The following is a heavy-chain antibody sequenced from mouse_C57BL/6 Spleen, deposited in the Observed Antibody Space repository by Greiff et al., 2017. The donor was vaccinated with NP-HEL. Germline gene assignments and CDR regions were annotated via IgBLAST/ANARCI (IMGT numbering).Heavy chain of an antibody. CDR1: GFTFSDYY. V-gene: IGHV5-12*01. Sequence: EVQLVESGGGLVQPGGSLKLSCAASGFTFSDYYMYWVRQTPEKRLEWVAYISNGGGSTYYPDTVKGRFTISRDNAKNTLYLQMSRLKSEDTAMYYCARRRYYYAMDYWGQGTSVTVSS. CDR3: ARRRYYYAMDY. J-gene: IGHJ4*01. CDR2: ISNGGGST.